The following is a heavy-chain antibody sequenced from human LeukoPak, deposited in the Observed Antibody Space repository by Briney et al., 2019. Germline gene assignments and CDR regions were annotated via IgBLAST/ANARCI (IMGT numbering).Heavy chain of an antibody. CDR3: ARDRDVVVIAAPGY. CDR2: ISGPNGNT. J-gene: IGHJ4*02. Sequence: ASVKVSCKGFDYTFTNYGVSWVRQARGQGLEWIGWISGPNGNTNYAQKFQGRVTMTTDTSTRTAYMELRSLRSDDTALYYCARDRDVVVIAAPGYWGQGTLVTVSS. CDR1: DYTFTNYG. D-gene: IGHD2-15*01. V-gene: IGHV1-18*01.